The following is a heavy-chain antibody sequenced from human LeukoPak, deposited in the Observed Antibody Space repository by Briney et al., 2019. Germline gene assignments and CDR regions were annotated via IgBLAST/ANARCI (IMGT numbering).Heavy chain of an antibody. J-gene: IGHJ4*02. CDR3: VTRIAATY. Sequence: PGGSLRLSCAASGFTFSTYAMSWVRQTPGRGLEWVSLIYTGGNTYYADSVKGRFTISRDQSKNTLYLQMNSLRGEDTALYYCVTRIAATYWGQGALVTVSS. CDR2: IYTGGNT. CDR1: GFTFSTYA. V-gene: IGHV3-66*01. D-gene: IGHD6-6*01.